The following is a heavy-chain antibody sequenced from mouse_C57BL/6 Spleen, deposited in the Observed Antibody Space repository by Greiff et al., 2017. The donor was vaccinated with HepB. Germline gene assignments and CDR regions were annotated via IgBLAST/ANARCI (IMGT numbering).Heavy chain of an antibody. J-gene: IGHJ2*01. Sequence: QVQLKQSGAELARPGASVKLSCKASGYTFTSYGISWVKQRTGQGLEWIGEIYPRSGNTYYNEKFKGKATLTADKSSSTAYMELRSLTSEDSAVYFCARWASHFDYWGQGTTLTVSS. CDR2: IYPRSGNT. D-gene: IGHD6-1*01. V-gene: IGHV1-81*01. CDR1: GYTFTSYG. CDR3: ARWASHFDY.